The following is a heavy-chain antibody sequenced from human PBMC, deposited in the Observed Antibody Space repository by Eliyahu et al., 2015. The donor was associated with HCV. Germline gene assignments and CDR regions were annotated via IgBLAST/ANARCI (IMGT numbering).Heavy chain of an antibody. CDR1: GXSXTXNRYW. CDR3: AAHMGPKSF. D-gene: IGHD3-10*01. V-gene: IGHV4-39*01. Sequence: QVQESGPGLVKPSETLSLTCSXSGXSXTXNRYWWDWIRQAPGKAPEWIGSIYYTGNTYYGSSLKGRLTISLRTSENQFSLKLTSVTAADTAVYFCAAHMGPKSFWGRGILVTVSS. J-gene: IGHJ4*02. CDR2: IYYTGNT.